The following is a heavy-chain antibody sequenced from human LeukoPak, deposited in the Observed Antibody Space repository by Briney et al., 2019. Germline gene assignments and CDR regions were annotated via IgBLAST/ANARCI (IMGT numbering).Heavy chain of an antibody. V-gene: IGHV3-30*02. CDR3: AKEGEDYCGSTSCPPDY. CDR2: IRYDGSNK. D-gene: IGHD2-2*01. Sequence: GGSLRLSCAASGFTFSSYGMHWVRQAPGKGLEWVAFIRYDGSNKYYADSVKGRFTISRDNSKNTLYLQMNSLRAEDTAVYYCAKEGEDYCGSTSCPPDYWGQGTLVTVSS. CDR1: GFTFSSYG. J-gene: IGHJ4*02.